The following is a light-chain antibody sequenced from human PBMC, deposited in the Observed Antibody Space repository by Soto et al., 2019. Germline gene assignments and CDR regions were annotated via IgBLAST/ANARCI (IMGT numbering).Light chain of an antibody. Sequence: QSVLTQPPSASGTPGQRVTLSCSGSSSNIGRNTLNWYQQVPGTAPKVVIYNNDKRPARVPDRFSGSKSGTSASLTINGLQSEDEADYYCAVWDDRINGRLFGGGTKLTVL. CDR1: SSNIGRNT. V-gene: IGLV1-44*01. CDR2: NND. J-gene: IGLJ3*02. CDR3: AVWDDRINGRL.